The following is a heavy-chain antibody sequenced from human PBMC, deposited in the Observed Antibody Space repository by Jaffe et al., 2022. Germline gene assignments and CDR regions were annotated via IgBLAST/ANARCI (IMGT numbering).Heavy chain of an antibody. J-gene: IGHJ4*02. Sequence: QLQLQESGPGLVKPSETLSLTCTVSGGSISSSSYYWGWIRQPPGKGLEWIGNIYYSGSTYYNPSLKSRVTVSVDTSKNQFSLKLSSVTAADTAVYYCARQAKYSSGWYDFDYWGQGTLVTVSS. D-gene: IGHD6-19*01. V-gene: IGHV4-39*01. CDR2: IYYSGST. CDR1: GGSISSSSYY. CDR3: ARQAKYSSGWYDFDY.